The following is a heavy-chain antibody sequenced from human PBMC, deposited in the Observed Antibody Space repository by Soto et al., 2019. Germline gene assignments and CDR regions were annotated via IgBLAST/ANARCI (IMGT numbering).Heavy chain of an antibody. Sequence: SQTLSLTCAISGDSVSSNSAAWNWIRQSPSRGLEWLGRTYYRSKWYNDYAVSVKSRITINPDTSKNRFSLQLNSVTPEDTAVYYCARGMLLGNPVDIVATIMLDPWGQGTLVTVSS. CDR3: ARGMLLGNPVDIVATIMLDP. CDR2: TYYRSKWYN. D-gene: IGHD5-12*01. J-gene: IGHJ5*02. CDR1: GDSVSSNSAA. V-gene: IGHV6-1*01.